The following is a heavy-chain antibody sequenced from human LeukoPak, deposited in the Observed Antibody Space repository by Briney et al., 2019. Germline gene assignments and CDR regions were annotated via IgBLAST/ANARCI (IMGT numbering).Heavy chain of an antibody. D-gene: IGHD2-21*01. J-gene: IGHJ4*02. V-gene: IGHV3-21*01. CDR2: ISSSSSYI. CDR1: GFTFSSYS. Sequence: GGSLRLSCAASGFTFSSYSMNWVRQAPGKGLEWVSSISSSSSYIYYADSVKGRFTISRDDAKNSLYLQMNSLRAEDTAVYYCASTFHYYYFDYWGQGTLVTVSS. CDR3: ASTFHYYYFDY.